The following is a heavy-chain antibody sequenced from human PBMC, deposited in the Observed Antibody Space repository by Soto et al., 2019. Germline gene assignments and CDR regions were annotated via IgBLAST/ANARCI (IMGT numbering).Heavy chain of an antibody. CDR3: AIGVNWFDP. J-gene: IGHJ5*02. V-gene: IGHV4-34*01. CDR2: INHSGST. Sequence: GSSQIDYYWSWIRQPPGKGLEWIGEINHSGSTDCNPSLKSRVNISVDTSTNQLSLMLNSVTAADTAVYYCAIGVNWFDPWGPGTLVTVSS. CDR1: GSSQIDYY.